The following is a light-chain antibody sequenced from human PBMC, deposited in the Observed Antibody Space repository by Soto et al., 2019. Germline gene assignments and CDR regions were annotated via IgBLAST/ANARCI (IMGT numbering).Light chain of an antibody. CDR2: DAS. CDR1: QSISSW. CDR3: QQYNSYS. Sequence: DIQMTQSPSTLSASVGDRVTITCRASQSISSWLAWYQQKPGKAPKLLIYDASSLESGVPSRFSGSGSGTEFTLTISSLQPDDFATYYCQQYNSYSFGQGTKLGIK. V-gene: IGKV1-5*01. J-gene: IGKJ2*01.